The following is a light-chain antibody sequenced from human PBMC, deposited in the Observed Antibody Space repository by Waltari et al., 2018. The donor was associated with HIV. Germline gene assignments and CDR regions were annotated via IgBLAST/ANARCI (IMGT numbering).Light chain of an antibody. Sequence: QSVLTQPPSASGTPGQRVTISCSGSSSNIGTTTVSWYRQLPGTAPKLLIHTNNQRPSGVPDRFSGSKSGASASLAISGLQSEDEADYYCAARDDSLKGWVFGGGTTLAVL. CDR2: TNN. V-gene: IGLV1-44*01. J-gene: IGLJ3*02. CDR1: SSNIGTTT. CDR3: AARDDSLKGWV.